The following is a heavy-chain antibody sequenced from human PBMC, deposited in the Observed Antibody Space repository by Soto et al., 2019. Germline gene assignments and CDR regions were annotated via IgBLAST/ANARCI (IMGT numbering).Heavy chain of an antibody. CDR3: AREMKQLVQEGFLQH. Sequence: GGSLRLSCAASGFTFSSYTMHWVRQAPGKGLEWVSSISTSSSYIYYADSLKGRFTISRDNAGNSLYLQMNSLRAEDTAVYYCAREMKQLVQEGFLQHWGQGTLVTVLL. V-gene: IGHV3-21*01. J-gene: IGHJ1*01. D-gene: IGHD6-13*01. CDR1: GFTFSSYT. CDR2: ISTSSSYI.